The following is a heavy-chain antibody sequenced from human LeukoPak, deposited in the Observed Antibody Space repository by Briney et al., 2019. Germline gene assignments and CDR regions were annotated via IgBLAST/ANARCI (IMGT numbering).Heavy chain of an antibody. Sequence: PGGSLRLSCAASGFTFSSCSMNWVRQAPGKGLEWVSSISSSSSYIYYADSVKGRFTISRDNAKNSLYLQMNSLRAEDTAVYYCARPSIAAAGTSFDYWGQGTLVTVSS. CDR1: GFTFSSCS. CDR3: ARPSIAAAGTSFDY. J-gene: IGHJ4*02. D-gene: IGHD6-13*01. V-gene: IGHV3-21*01. CDR2: ISSSSSYI.